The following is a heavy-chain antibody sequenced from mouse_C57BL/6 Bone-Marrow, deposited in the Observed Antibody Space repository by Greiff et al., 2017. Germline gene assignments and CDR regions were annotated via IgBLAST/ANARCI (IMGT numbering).Heavy chain of an antibody. Sequence: QVQLKESGAELAKPGASVKLSCKASGYTFTSYWMHWVKQRPGQGLEWIGYINPSSGYTKYNQKFKDKATLTADKASSTAYMQLSSLTYEDPAVYYCAEEGYFDYWGQGTTLTVSS. CDR3: AEEGYFDY. CDR1: GYTFTSYW. J-gene: IGHJ2*01. CDR2: INPSSGYT. V-gene: IGHV1-7*01.